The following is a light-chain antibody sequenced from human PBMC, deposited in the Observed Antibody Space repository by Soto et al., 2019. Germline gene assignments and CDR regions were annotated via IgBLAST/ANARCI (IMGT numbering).Light chain of an antibody. V-gene: IGKV1-9*01. CDR2: AAS. Sequence: DIQLTQSPSFLSASVGDRVTITCRASQGIGSYLAWYQQKPGKAPKLLIYAASTLQSGVPSRFSGSGSGTEFTLKISSLQPEDFETYYCQQLNSYPLTFGGGTKVDIK. CDR1: QGIGSY. CDR3: QQLNSYPLT. J-gene: IGKJ4*01.